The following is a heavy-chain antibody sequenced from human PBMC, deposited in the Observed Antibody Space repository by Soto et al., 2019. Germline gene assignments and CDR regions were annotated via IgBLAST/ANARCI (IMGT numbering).Heavy chain of an antibody. Sequence: EVRLVESGGGLVQPGGSLRLSCEASGFTFTSYTMIWVRQSPGEGLEWLANIKEDGIQKNYVDSVKGRFTISRDNAKKSLYLQMNSLRVDDTAVYYCAREVWGPVDWGQGTLVTVSS. D-gene: IGHD7-27*01. CDR1: GFTFTSYT. CDR2: IKEDGIQK. CDR3: AREVWGPVD. V-gene: IGHV3-7*01. J-gene: IGHJ4*02.